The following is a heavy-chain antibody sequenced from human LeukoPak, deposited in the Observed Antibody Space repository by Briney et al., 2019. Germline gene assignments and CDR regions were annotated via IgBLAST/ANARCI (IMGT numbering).Heavy chain of an antibody. CDR2: INSDGSEG. Sequence: AGGSLRLSWAVSGFTFSGFWMSWSRQAPGKGLEWVASINSDGSEGYYADVVKGRFTISRDNAKNSLYLQMNSLRAEDTAVYYCARAELVRSFAYWGQGTLVTVSS. D-gene: IGHD3-10*01. J-gene: IGHJ4*02. V-gene: IGHV3-7*01. CDR1: GFTFSGFW. CDR3: ARAELVRSFAY.